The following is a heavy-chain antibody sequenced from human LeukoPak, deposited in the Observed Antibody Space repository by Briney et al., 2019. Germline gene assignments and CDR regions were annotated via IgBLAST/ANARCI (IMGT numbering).Heavy chain of an antibody. CDR2: INPNSGGT. D-gene: IGHD6-19*01. CDR1: GYTFTGYY. J-gene: IGHJ4*02. V-gene: IGHV1-2*02. Sequence: ASVKVSCKASGYTFTGYYMHWVRQAPGQGLEWMGWINPNSGGTSYAQKFQGRVTMTRDTSISTAYMELSRLRSDDTAVYYCASIAVAGTTFDYWGQGTLVTVSS. CDR3: ASIAVAGTTFDY.